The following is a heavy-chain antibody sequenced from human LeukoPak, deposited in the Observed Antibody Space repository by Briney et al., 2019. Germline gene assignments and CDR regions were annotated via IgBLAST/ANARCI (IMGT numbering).Heavy chain of an antibody. J-gene: IGHJ4*02. D-gene: IGHD6-13*01. CDR2: ISGSGGST. CDR1: GFTFSSYA. V-gene: IGHV3-23*01. Sequence: GGSLRLSCAASGFTFSSYAMSWVRQAPGRGLEWVSAISGSGGSTYYADSVKGRFTISRDNSKNTLYLQMNSLRAEDTAVYYCAKDKAAAGTGFDYWGQGTLVTVSS. CDR3: AKDKAAAGTGFDY.